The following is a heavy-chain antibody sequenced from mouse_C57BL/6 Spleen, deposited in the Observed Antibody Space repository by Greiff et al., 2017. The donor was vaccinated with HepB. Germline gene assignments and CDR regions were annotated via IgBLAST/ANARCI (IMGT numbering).Heavy chain of an antibody. V-gene: IGHV3-6*01. CDR1: GYSITSGYY. CDR2: ISYDGSN. CDR3: ARGDYSYWYFDV. J-gene: IGHJ1*03. D-gene: IGHD2-12*01. Sequence: EVQVVESGPGLVKPSQSLSLTCSVTGYSITSGYYWNWIRQFPGNKLEWMGYISYDGSNNYNPSLKNRISITRDTSKNQFFLKLNSVTTEDTATYYCARGDYSYWYFDVWGTGTTVTVSS.